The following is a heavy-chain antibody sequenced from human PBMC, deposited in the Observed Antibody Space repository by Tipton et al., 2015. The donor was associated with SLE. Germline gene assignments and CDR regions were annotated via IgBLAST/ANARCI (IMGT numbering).Heavy chain of an antibody. J-gene: IGHJ5*02. D-gene: IGHD2-15*01. Sequence: TLSLTCTVSGGSISSGSYYWSWIRQPAGKGLEWIGRIYTSGSTNYNPSLKSRVTISVDTSKNQFSLKLSAVTAADTAVYYCAREGNCSGGSCWNWFDPWGQGTLVTVSA. V-gene: IGHV4-61*02. CDR3: AREGNCSGGSCWNWFDP. CDR1: GGSISSGSYY. CDR2: IYTSGST.